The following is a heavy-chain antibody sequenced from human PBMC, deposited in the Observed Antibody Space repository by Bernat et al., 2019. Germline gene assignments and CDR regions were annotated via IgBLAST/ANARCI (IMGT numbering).Heavy chain of an antibody. D-gene: IGHD3-9*01. CDR3: ARDQSRDFGWLPQGYYYYGMDV. CDR1: GYTFTSYD. J-gene: IGHJ6*02. V-gene: IGHV1-8*01. CDR2: MNPNSGNT. Sequence: QVQLVQSGAEVKKPGASVKVSCKASGYTFTSYDINWVRQATGQGLEWMGWMNPNSGNTGYAQKFQGRVTMTRNTSISTAYMELSRLRSDDTAVYYCARDQSRDFGWLPQGYYYYGMDVWGQGTTVTVSS.